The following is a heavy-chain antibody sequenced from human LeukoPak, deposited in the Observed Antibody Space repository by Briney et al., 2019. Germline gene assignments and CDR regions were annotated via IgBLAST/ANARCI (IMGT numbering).Heavy chain of an antibody. D-gene: IGHD2-2*01. CDR3: ARDHYCSSTSCYGGPGYYYGMDV. CDR1: GFTFSSYG. J-gene: IGHJ6*02. V-gene: IGHV3-33*01. CDR2: IWYEGSNK. Sequence: AGGSLRLSCAASGFTFSSYGMQWVRQAPGKGMEWVGVIWYEGSNKYFVVSVKGPFTISRDNSKNTLYLQMNSLRAEDTAVYYCARDHYCSSTSCYGGPGYYYGMDVWGQGTTVTVSS.